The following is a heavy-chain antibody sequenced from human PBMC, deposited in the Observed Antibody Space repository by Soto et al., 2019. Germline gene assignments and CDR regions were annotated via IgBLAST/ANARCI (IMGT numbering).Heavy chain of an antibody. D-gene: IGHD5-12*01. CDR1: GESFSGYY. J-gene: IGHJ6*03. V-gene: IGHV4-34*01. CDR2: INHSGST. Sequence: QVQLQQWGAGLLKPSETLSLSCAVYGESFSGYYWSWIRQPPGKGLEWIGEINHSGSTNYNPSLKSRVTISVDTSKNQVSLRLSSVTAADTAVYYCAREQNDWLRPSYYYMDVWGKGTTVTVSS. CDR3: AREQNDWLRPSYYYMDV.